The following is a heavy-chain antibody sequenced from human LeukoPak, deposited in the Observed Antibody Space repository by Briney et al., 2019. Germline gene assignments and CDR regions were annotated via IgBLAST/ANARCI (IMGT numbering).Heavy chain of an antibody. CDR2: IIPIFGTA. J-gene: IGHJ4*02. Sequence: ASVKVSCKASGGTFSSYAISWVRQAPGQGLEWMGGIIPIFGTANYAQKFQGRVTITADESTSTAYMELSSLRSEDTAVYYCARGIFGVVINLSYFDYWGQGTLVTVSS. CDR1: GGTFSSYA. D-gene: IGHD3-3*01. CDR3: ARGIFGVVINLSYFDY. V-gene: IGHV1-69*13.